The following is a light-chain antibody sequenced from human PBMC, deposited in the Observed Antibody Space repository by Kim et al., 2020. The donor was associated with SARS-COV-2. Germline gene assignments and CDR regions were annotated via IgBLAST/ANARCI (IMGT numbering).Light chain of an antibody. CDR2: RNN. V-gene: IGLV1-47*01. Sequence: QRVTISCSGRSSNIGSNYVYWYQQRPGTAPKLLIYRNNQRPSGVPDRFSGSKSGTSASLAISGLRSEDEADYYCAAWDDSLSGSWVFGGGTQLTVL. CDR3: AAWDDSLSGSWV. CDR1: SSNIGSNY. J-gene: IGLJ3*02.